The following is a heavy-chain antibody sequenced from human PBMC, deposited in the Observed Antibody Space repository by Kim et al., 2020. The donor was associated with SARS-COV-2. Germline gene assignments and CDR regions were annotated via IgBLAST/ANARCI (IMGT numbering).Heavy chain of an antibody. CDR2: IIPIFGTA. CDR3: ARAPDAARPVDYFDY. Sequence: ASVKVSCKASGGTFSSYAISWVRQAPGQGLEWMGGIIPIFGTANYAQKFQGRVTITADESTSTAYMELSSLRSEDTAVYYCARAPDAARPVDYFDYWGQGTLVTVSS. CDR1: GGTFSSYA. V-gene: IGHV1-69*13. J-gene: IGHJ4*02. D-gene: IGHD6-6*01.